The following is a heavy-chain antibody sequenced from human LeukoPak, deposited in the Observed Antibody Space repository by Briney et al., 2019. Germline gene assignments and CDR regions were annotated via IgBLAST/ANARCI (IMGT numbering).Heavy chain of an antibody. CDR3: ARGEDLKYCSSTSCYYYFDY. D-gene: IGHD2-2*01. Sequence: ASVKVSCKASGYTFTGYYMHWVRQAPGQGLEWMGWINPNSGGTNYAQKFQGGVTMTRDTSISTAYMELSRLRSDDTAVYYCARGEDLKYCSSTSCYYYFDYWGQGTLVTVSS. CDR1: GYTFTGYY. J-gene: IGHJ4*02. CDR2: INPNSGGT. V-gene: IGHV1-2*02.